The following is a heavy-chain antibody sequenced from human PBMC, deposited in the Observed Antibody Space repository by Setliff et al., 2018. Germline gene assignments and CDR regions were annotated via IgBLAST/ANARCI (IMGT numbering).Heavy chain of an antibody. CDR3: ARGGSYPDY. V-gene: IGHV3-7*01. Sequence: GGSLRLSCAASGFTFSSYAMHWVRQAPGKGLEWVANIRQDGSEKYYVDSVRGRFTISRDNAKQSLYLQMNSLRVEDTAVYYCARGGSYPDYGGQGTVVTVSS. D-gene: IGHD3-16*01. CDR2: IRQDGSEK. CDR1: GFTFSSYA. J-gene: IGHJ4*02.